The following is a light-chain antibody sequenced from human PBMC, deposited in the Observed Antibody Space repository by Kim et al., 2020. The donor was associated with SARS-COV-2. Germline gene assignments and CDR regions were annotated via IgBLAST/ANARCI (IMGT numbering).Light chain of an antibody. Sequence: ASVGDRVTITCRASQGISHSLAWYRQKPGKVPMLLIYGASTLQSGVPSRVSGSGSGTDFTLTISSLQPEDAATYYCQKYDSAPWTFGQGTKVEIK. CDR1: QGISHS. V-gene: IGKV1-27*01. CDR3: QKYDSAPWT. CDR2: GAS. J-gene: IGKJ1*01.